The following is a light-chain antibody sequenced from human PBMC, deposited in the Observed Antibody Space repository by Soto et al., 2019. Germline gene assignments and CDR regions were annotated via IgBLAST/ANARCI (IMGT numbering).Light chain of an antibody. CDR3: QSFDSSLSAYV. V-gene: IGLV1-40*01. Sequence: QPVLTQPPSVSGAPGQRVTISCTGSSSNIGAGRDVHWYQQLPGTAPRLLIYGNNNQPSGVPDRFSASKSGTSASLAITGLQAEDEADFYCQSFDSSLSAYVFGTGTKLTVL. CDR2: GNN. J-gene: IGLJ1*01. CDR1: SSNIGAGRD.